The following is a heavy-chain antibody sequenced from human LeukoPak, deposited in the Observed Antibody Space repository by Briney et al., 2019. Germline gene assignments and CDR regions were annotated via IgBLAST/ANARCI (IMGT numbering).Heavy chain of an antibody. J-gene: IGHJ5*02. D-gene: IGHD3-10*01. CDR1: GFTFSGYS. V-gene: IGHV3-21*01. Sequence: GGSLRLSCAASGFTFSGYSMNWVRQAPGKGLEWVSSMTSSGSYIYYADSVKGRFTISRDNAKNSLYLQINSLRAADTAVYYCARDHNFYDSGRAFDPWGQGTLVTVSS. CDR2: MTSSGSYI. CDR3: ARDHNFYDSGRAFDP.